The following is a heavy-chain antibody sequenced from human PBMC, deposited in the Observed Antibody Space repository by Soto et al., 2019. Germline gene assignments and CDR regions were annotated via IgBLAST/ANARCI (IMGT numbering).Heavy chain of an antibody. CDR2: ISGSGGST. D-gene: IGHD2-2*01. Sequence: PGGSLRLSCAASGFTFSSYAMSWVRQAPGKGLEWVSAISGSGGSTYYADSVKGRFTISRDNSKNTLYLQMNSLRAEDTAVYYCAKAPYQLLTIPQYYFDYWGQGTLVTVSS. V-gene: IGHV3-23*01. CDR1: GFTFSSYA. CDR3: AKAPYQLLTIPQYYFDY. J-gene: IGHJ4*02.